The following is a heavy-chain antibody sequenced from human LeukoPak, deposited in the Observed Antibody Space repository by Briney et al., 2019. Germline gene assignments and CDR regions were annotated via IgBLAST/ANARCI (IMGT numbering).Heavy chain of an antibody. V-gene: IGHV4-38-2*02. J-gene: IGHJ4*02. D-gene: IGHD2-2*01. CDR3: ARHMPLSIVVVPAAIDY. CDR2: IYYSGST. Sequence: SETLSLTCTVSGYSISSGYYWGWIRQPPGKGLEWIGSIYYSGSTNYNPSLKSRVTISVDTSKNQFSLKLSSVTAADTAVYYCARHMPLSIVVVPAAIDYWGQGTLVTVSS. CDR1: GYSISSGYY.